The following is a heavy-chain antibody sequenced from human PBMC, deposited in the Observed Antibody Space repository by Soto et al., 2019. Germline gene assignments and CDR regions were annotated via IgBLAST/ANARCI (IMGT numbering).Heavy chain of an antibody. V-gene: IGHV3-48*01. CDR2: ISSSSSTI. CDR1: GFTFSSYS. Sequence: PGGSLRLSCAASGFTFSSYSMNWVRQAPGKGLEWVSYISSSSSTIYYADSVKGRFTISRDNSKNTLYLQMNSLRAEDTAVYYCARDRPDYYYYYGMDVWGQGTTVTVSS. J-gene: IGHJ6*02. CDR3: ARDRPDYYYYYGMDV.